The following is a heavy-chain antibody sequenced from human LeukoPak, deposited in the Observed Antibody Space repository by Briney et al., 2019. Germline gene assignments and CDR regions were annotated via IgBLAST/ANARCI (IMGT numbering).Heavy chain of an antibody. V-gene: IGHV3-48*03. CDR3: TTLGYHLDS. D-gene: IGHD3-22*01. Sequence: GGSLRLSCAASGFAFSAYEMNWVRQAPGKGLEWVSYISGTDTTTYYADSVKGRFTISRDNARNSLYLQMNSLRAEDTALYYCTTLGYHLDSWGQGTLVTVSS. CDR1: GFAFSAYE. CDR2: ISGTDTTT. J-gene: IGHJ4*02.